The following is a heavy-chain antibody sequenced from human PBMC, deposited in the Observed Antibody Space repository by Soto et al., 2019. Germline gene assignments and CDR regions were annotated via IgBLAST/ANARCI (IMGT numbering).Heavy chain of an antibody. CDR3: ARGPDDSDVPRWNY. CDR2: INLRGGTT. CDR1: GYNFNQYY. V-gene: IGHV1-46*02. J-gene: IGHJ4*02. D-gene: IGHD4-17*01. Sequence: QVQLVQSGAEVRKPGASVRLSCETSGYNFNQYYLHWVRQAPGQGLEWTGIINLRGGTTEYAHKFRGRVTVTGATSTSTAYMQLSSLRSEDTAVYFCARGPDDSDVPRWNYWGQGTLVTVSS.